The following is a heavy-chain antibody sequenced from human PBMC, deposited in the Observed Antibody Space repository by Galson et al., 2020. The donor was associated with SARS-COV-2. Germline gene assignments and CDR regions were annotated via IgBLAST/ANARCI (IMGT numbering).Heavy chain of an antibody. V-gene: IGHV3-74*01. CDR2: INSDGSST. J-gene: IGHJ3*02. CDR3: AKEFYYDSSGPLDAFDI. D-gene: IGHD3-22*01. CDR1: AFTFSSYW. Sequence: GGSLRLSCAASAFTFSSYWMHWVRQPPGKGLVWVSRINSDGSSTSYADSVKGRFTISRDNAKNTLYLQMNSLRAEDTAVYYCAKEFYYDSSGPLDAFDIWGQGTMVTVSS.